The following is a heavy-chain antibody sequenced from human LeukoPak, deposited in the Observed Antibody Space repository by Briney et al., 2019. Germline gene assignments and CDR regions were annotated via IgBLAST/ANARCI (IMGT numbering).Heavy chain of an antibody. D-gene: IGHD2-8*01. J-gene: IGHJ4*02. V-gene: IGHV3-9*01. Sequence: GGSLRLSCVTSGFTFERYVMHWMRLAPGKGLECVSSIHPNNGGVGYAASVKGRFAISRDNARNSLYLEMTSLRPEDTAVYYCVKDAPNGSVDFWSRGTLVTVSS. CDR2: IHPNNGGV. CDR3: VKDAPNGSVDF. CDR1: GFTFERYV.